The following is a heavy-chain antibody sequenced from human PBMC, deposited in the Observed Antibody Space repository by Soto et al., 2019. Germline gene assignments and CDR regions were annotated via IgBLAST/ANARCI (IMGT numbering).Heavy chain of an antibody. Sequence: SETLSLTCTVSGGSISSNSYSWGWMRQPPGKGLECIGSIYYSGSTHYNPSLKSRITISVDTSKNQFSLKLTSVTAADTAVYYCARLGTMAVAGWFDPWGQGTLVTVSS. CDR3: ARLGTMAVAGWFDP. CDR1: GGSISSNSYS. CDR2: IYYSGST. J-gene: IGHJ5*02. V-gene: IGHV4-39*01. D-gene: IGHD6-19*01.